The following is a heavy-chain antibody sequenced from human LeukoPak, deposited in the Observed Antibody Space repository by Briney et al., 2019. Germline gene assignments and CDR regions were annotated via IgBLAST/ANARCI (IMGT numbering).Heavy chain of an antibody. CDR1: GFTFSTYS. Sequence: GGSLRLSCAASGFTFSTYSMNWVRQAPGKGLVWVSYISSTSGTTIYYADSVKGRFTISRDNAKNSLFLQMNSLRAEDTAVYYCARRYCSSTSCLLDYWGQGTLVTVSS. J-gene: IGHJ4*02. D-gene: IGHD2-2*01. CDR3: ARRYCSSTSCLLDY. CDR2: ISSTSGTTI. V-gene: IGHV3-48*04.